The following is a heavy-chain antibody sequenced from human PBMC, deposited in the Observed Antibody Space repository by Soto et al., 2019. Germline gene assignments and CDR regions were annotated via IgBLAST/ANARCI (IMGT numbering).Heavy chain of an antibody. CDR1: GFTFDDYA. J-gene: IGHJ5*02. Sequence: RLSCAASGFTFDDYAMHWVRQAPGKGLEWVSGISWNSGSIGYADSVKGRFTISRDNAKNSLYLQMNSLRAEDTALYYCAKGGRGGPAARRGFDPWGQGTLVTVSS. CDR2: ISWNSGSI. V-gene: IGHV3-9*01. CDR3: AKGGRGGPAARRGFDP. D-gene: IGHD2-2*01.